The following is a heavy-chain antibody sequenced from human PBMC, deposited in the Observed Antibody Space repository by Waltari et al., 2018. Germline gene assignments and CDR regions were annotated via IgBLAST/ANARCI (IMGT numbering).Heavy chain of an antibody. Sequence: EMQLVESGGGLVQPGGSLRLSCSVSGFNIANYTMHWVRQAPGKGLEHGSASTSNGVGTYYTDSVKGRFTISRDNSKNTLYLQMSSLKTDDTAVYYCVKIADYWGQGTLVTVSS. CDR1: GFNIANYT. J-gene: IGHJ4*02. V-gene: IGHV3-64D*08. CDR3: VKIADY. CDR2: STSNGVGT.